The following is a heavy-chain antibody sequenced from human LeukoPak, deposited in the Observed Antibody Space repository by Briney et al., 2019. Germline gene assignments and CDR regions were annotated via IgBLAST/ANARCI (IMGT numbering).Heavy chain of an antibody. J-gene: IGHJ4*02. Sequence: PGGSLRLSCVVSGFTFSDYYMSWIRQAPGKGLEWVSYISDSSDDRRYADSVEGRFTISRDNSKNSLYLQMNSLRAEDTAVYYCARGRGGYKSGPHNFDYWGQGTLVTVSS. CDR1: GFTFSDYY. CDR2: ISDSSDDR. V-gene: IGHV3-11*06. CDR3: ARGRGGYKSGPHNFDY. D-gene: IGHD5-24*01.